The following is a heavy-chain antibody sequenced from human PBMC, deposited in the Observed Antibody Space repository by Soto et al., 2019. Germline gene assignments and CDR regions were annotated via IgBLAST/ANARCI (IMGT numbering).Heavy chain of an antibody. V-gene: IGHV3-30*18. D-gene: IGHD1-1*01. J-gene: IGHJ4*02. CDR3: AKDKGVFNWATSYFDY. Sequence: GGSLRLSCAASGFTFSNYAMHWVRQSPGKGLEWVALTSYDGNNEYYTDSVKGRFTISRDNSKNTLFLQMNSPRPEDTAVYYCAKDKGVFNWATSYFDYWGQGALVTVSS. CDR2: TSYDGNNE. CDR1: GFTFSNYA.